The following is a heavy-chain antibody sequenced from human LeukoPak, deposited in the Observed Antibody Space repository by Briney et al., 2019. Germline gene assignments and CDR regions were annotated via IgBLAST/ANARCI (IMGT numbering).Heavy chain of an antibody. Sequence: PSETLSLTCTVSGYFISSGYYWGWIRQPPGKGLQWIGSIHHSGSTYYNPSLKSRVTISVDTSKNQFSLKLSSVTAADTAVYFCARGPYSYDSSGAFDIWGQGTMVTVSS. J-gene: IGHJ3*02. V-gene: IGHV4-38-2*02. CDR1: GYFISSGYY. CDR2: IHHSGST. CDR3: ARGPYSYDSSGAFDI. D-gene: IGHD3-22*01.